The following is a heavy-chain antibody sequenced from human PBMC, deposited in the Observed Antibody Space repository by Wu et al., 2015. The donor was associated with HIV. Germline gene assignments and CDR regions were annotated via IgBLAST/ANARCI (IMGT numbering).Heavy chain of an antibody. D-gene: IGHD1-1*01. Sequence: QVQLVQSGAELKKPGASVKVSCKASGYSFTGYFVHWVRQAPGEGLEWMGRITPLSRRPNYAQRFLGRLTIAAESTTTVYMELSSLESDDTAIYYCDQNNRIDRNGIHIYDHYGMDVWGQGTTLTVS. J-gene: IGHJ6*02. CDR3: DQNNRIDRNGIHIYDHYGMDV. V-gene: IGHV1-46*01. CDR2: ITPLSRRP. CDR1: GYSFTGYF.